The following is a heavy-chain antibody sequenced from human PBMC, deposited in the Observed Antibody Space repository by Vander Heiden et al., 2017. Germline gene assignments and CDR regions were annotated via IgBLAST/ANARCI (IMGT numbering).Heavy chain of an antibody. J-gene: IGHJ4*01. CDR2: ISGRGGSS. CDR1: GLTFSSYA. V-gene: IGHV3-23*01. D-gene: IGHD1-26*01. Sequence: EVQLLESGGGLVQPGGSLRLSCAASGLTFSSYAMSWVRQDPGKVLERVSAISGRGGSSDDADAVKGRFTISIDNSKNTLYMKMNSLRAEDTTVYYCAKADPPVGYWGRVSLITVSS. CDR3: AKADPPVGY.